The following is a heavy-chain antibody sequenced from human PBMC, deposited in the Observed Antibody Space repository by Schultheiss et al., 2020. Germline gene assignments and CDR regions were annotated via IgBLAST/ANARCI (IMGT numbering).Heavy chain of an antibody. CDR3: ARDPGFVVVTAGYFDL. D-gene: IGHD2-21*02. J-gene: IGHJ2*01. Sequence: GGSLRLSCAASGFTFSSYWMHWVRQAPGKGLVWVSRINSDGSSTSYADSVKGRFTISRDNAKNTLYLQTNSLRAEDTAVYYCARDPGFVVVTAGYFDLWGRGTLVTVSS. CDR2: INSDGSST. V-gene: IGHV3-74*01. CDR1: GFTFSSYW.